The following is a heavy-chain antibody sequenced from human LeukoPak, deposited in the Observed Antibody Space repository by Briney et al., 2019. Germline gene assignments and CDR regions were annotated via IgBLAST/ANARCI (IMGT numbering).Heavy chain of an antibody. Sequence: VASVKVSCRASGYTFTNYYIHWVRQAPGQGLEWMGTINPSVGTTRSAKGRASLTRDTSTSTVYMSLSTLRSEDTAVYYCARSVFPYYSVLGSPYNVDVRQNSYFDFWGQGTLVTVSS. CDR1: GYTFTNYY. V-gene: IGHV1-46*01. CDR2: INPSVGTT. CDR3: ARSVFPYYSVLGSPYNVDVRQNSYFDF. J-gene: IGHJ4*02. D-gene: IGHD3-10*01.